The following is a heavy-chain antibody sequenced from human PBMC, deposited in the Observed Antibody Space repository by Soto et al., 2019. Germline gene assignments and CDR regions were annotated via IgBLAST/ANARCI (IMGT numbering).Heavy chain of an antibody. CDR2: IVVGSGNT. J-gene: IGHJ4*02. CDR3: AADAAYYYDSSGYLIDY. V-gene: IGHV1-58*01. D-gene: IGHD3-22*01. Sequence: SVKVSCKASGFTFTSSAVQLVRQARGQRLEWIGWIVVGSGNTNYAQKFQERVTITRDMSTSTAYMELSSLRSEDTAVYYCAADAAYYYDSSGYLIDYWGQGTLVTVS. CDR1: GFTFTSSA.